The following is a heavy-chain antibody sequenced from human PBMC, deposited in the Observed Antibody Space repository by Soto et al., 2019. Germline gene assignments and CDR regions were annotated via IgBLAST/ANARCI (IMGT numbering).Heavy chain of an antibody. CDR1: GFTFSSFW. Sequence: EVQLVESGGGLVQPGGSLRLACAVSGFTFSSFWMQWVRQAPGEGLVWVSRINTDGSSTSYADSVKGRFTISSDNANNTLYLQMNRPRGEGTAMYDCAKRGVGTFGFFYWGQGTLVTVSS. CDR3: AKRGVGTFGFFY. J-gene: IGHJ4*02. V-gene: IGHV3-74*01. CDR2: INTDGSST. D-gene: IGHD3-10*01.